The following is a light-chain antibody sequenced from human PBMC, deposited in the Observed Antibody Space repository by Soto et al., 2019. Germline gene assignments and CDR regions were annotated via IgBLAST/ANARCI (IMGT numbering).Light chain of an antibody. Sequence: EIVLTQSPGTLSLSPGERATLSWRASQSVSSSYLAWYQQKPGQAPRLLIYGASSRATGIPDRFCGSGSGTDFTITISRLEPEDFAVYYCQQYGSSPPLTFGGGTKVEIK. CDR2: GAS. J-gene: IGKJ4*01. V-gene: IGKV3-20*01. CDR1: QSVSSSY. CDR3: QQYGSSPPLT.